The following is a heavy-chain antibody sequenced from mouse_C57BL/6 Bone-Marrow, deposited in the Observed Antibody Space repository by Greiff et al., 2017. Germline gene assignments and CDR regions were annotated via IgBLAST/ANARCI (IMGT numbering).Heavy chain of an antibody. V-gene: IGHV5-17*01. CDR2: ISSGSSTI. D-gene: IGHD1-1*01. Sequence: EVQLVESGGGLVKPGGSLQLSCAASGFTFSDSGMHWVRQAPEKGLEWVAYISSGSSTIYSADTVKGRFTISRDTAKNTLFLQMTSLRSEDTAMXYCASDYYGISSYFDYWGQGTTLTVAS. CDR3: ASDYYGISSYFDY. J-gene: IGHJ2*01. CDR1: GFTFSDSG.